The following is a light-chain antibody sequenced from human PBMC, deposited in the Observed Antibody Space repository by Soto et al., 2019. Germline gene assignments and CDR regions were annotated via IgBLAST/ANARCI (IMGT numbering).Light chain of an antibody. CDR2: DAS. J-gene: IGKJ5*01. CDR3: QQDYNLPIT. Sequence: EFVLTQSPGTLSLPPGERATLSCRATQTVRDNYLAWYQQKPGQAPRLLIYDASSRATGIPARLSGGGSGTDFTLTISRLEPEDFAVYYCQQDYNLPITSGHGARLE. V-gene: IGKV3-20*01. CDR1: QTVRDNY.